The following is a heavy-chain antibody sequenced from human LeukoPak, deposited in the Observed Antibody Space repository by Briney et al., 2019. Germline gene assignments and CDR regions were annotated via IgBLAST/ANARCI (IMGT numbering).Heavy chain of an antibody. D-gene: IGHD6-25*01. Sequence: SETLSLTCAVYGGSFSGYYWSWIRQPPGKGLEWIGEINHSGSTNYNPSLRSRVTISVDTSKNQFSLKLSSVTAADTAVYYCARGKRLSLYYYYYMDVWGKGTTVTVSS. CDR1: GGSFSGYY. V-gene: IGHV4-34*01. J-gene: IGHJ6*03. CDR2: INHSGST. CDR3: ARGKRLSLYYYYYMDV.